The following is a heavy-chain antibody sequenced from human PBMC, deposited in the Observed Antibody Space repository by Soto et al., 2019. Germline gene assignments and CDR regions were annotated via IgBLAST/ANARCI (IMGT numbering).Heavy chain of an antibody. J-gene: IGHJ4*02. CDR3: TRGRPWELYDY. CDR2: IYYSGST. Sequence: SETLSLTCTVSGGSISTYSWSWIRQSPGKGLDWIGYIYYSGSTNYNPSLKSRVAISVDTSKNEFSLKLSSMTAADSAVYYCTRGRPWELYDYWGQGTLVTVSS. V-gene: IGHV4-59*12. D-gene: IGHD1-26*01. CDR1: GGSISTYS.